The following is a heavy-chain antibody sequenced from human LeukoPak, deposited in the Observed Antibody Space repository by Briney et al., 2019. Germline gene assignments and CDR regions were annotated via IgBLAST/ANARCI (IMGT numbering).Heavy chain of an antibody. CDR3: AKDQGSTVALDY. V-gene: IGHV3-30*02. D-gene: IGHD4-23*01. J-gene: IGHJ4*02. CDR2: IRYDGSNK. CDR1: GFTFSSYG. Sequence: GGSLRLSCAAPGFTFSSYGMHWVRQAPGKGLEWVAFIRYDGSNKYYADSVKGRFTISRDNSKNTLYLQMNSLRAEDAAVYYCAKDQGSTVALDYWGQGTLVTVSS.